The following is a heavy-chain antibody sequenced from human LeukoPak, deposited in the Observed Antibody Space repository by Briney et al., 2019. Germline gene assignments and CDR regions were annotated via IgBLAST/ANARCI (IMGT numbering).Heavy chain of an antibody. CDR3: ARELPFDY. J-gene: IGHJ4*02. CDR1: GFTFSRYS. Sequence: GGSLRLSCAASGFTFSRYSMNWVRQAPGKGLEWVSYISGSSSTVYYADSVKGRFTISRDNAKNSLYLQMNSLRAEDTAVYYCARELPFDYWGQGTLVTVSS. CDR2: ISGSSSTV. V-gene: IGHV3-48*01. D-gene: IGHD2-15*01.